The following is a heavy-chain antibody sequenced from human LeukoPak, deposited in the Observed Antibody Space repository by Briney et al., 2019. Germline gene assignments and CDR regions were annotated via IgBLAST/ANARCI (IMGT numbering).Heavy chain of an antibody. Sequence: ASVKVSCKVSGYTLTELSMHWVRKAPGKGLEWMGGFDPEDGETIYAQKFQGRVTMTEDTSTDTAYMELSSLRSEDTAVYYCATALHSSGWYESEHDYWGQGALVTVSS. CDR2: FDPEDGET. D-gene: IGHD6-19*01. V-gene: IGHV1-24*01. CDR3: ATALHSSGWYESEHDY. J-gene: IGHJ4*02. CDR1: GYTLTELS.